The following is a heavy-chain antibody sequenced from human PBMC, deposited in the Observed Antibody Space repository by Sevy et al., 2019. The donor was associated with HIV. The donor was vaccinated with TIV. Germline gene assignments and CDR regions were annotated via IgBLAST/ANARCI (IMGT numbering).Heavy chain of an antibody. CDR1: GFSFSKYG. J-gene: IGHJ4*02. CDR3: VRGADYYDRGGANCDS. Sequence: VGSLRLSCAASGFSFSKYGMHWVRQAPGKGLEWVALIWYDGSSEYYADSVKGRFTISRDNSNNTLYLQVNSLRAEDTAVYYCVRGADYYDRGGANCDSWGQGTLVTVSS. D-gene: IGHD3-22*01. CDR2: IWYDGSSE. V-gene: IGHV3-33*01.